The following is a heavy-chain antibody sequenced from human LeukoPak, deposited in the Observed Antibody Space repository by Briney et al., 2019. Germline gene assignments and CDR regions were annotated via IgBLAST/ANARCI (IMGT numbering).Heavy chain of an antibody. D-gene: IGHD3-10*01. CDR3: ARFYGSESYYPHFDY. CDR1: GGSISSYY. V-gene: IGHV4-59*08. CDR2: IYYSGST. J-gene: IGHJ4*02. Sequence: SETLSLTCTVSGGSISSYYWSWIRQPPGKGLEWIGYIYYSGSTNYNPSLKSRVTISVDTSKNQFSLKLSSVTAADTAVYYCARFYGSESYYPHFDYWGQGTLVTVSS.